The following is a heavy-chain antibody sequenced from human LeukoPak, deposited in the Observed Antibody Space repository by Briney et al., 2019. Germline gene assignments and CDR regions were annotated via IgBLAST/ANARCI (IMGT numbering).Heavy chain of an antibody. J-gene: IGHJ6*02. V-gene: IGHV4-31*03. CDR1: GGSISSGGYY. CDR3: ARAMVRGSMDV. D-gene: IGHD3-10*01. CDR2: IYYSGST. Sequence: SETLSLTCTVSGGSISSGGYYWSWIRQHPGKGLEWIGYIYYSGSTYYNPSLKSRVTISVDTSKNQFSLKLSSVTAADTAVYYCARAMVRGSMDVWGQGTRPPSP.